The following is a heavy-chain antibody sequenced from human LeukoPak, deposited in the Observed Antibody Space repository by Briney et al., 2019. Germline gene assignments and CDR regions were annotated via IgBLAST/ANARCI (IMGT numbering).Heavy chain of an antibody. Sequence: ASVKVSCKASGYTFTSYYMHWVRQAPGQGLEWMGIINPSGGSTSYAQKFQGRVTMTRDTSTSTVYMELSSLRSEDTAVYYCARDITIFGSLDYYYYGMDVWGQGTTVTVSS. CDR1: GYTFTSYY. D-gene: IGHD3-3*01. CDR2: INPSGGST. V-gene: IGHV1-46*01. CDR3: ARDITIFGSLDYYYYGMDV. J-gene: IGHJ6*02.